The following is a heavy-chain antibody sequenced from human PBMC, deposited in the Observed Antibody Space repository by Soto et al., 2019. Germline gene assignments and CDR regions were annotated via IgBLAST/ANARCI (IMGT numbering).Heavy chain of an antibody. CDR1: GFTFSSYS. CDR3: SRPHRQWELLVRDY. CDR2: SSSSSSTI. J-gene: IGHJ4*02. V-gene: IGHV3-48*01. D-gene: IGHD1-26*01. Sequence: EVQLVESGGGLVQPGGSLRLSCAASGFTFSSYSMNWVRQAPGKGLEWVSYSSSSSSTIYYADSVKGRFTISRDNAKNSLYLQMNSLRAEDTAVYYCSRPHRQWELLVRDYWCQGTLVTVSS.